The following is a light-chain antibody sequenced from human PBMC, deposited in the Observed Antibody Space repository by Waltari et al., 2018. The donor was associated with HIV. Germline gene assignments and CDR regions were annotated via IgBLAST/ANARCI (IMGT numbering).Light chain of an antibody. J-gene: IGLJ3*02. CDR3: AAWDDSLNGRV. CDR1: SPNIASNT. V-gene: IGLV1-44*01. CDR2: SNN. Sequence: QSVLTQPPSASGTPGQRVTISCSGSSPNIASNTVNWYQQLPGTAPKLLIYSNNQRPSGVPDRFSGSKSDTSASLAISGLQSEDEADYYCAAWDDSLNGRVFGGGTKLTVL.